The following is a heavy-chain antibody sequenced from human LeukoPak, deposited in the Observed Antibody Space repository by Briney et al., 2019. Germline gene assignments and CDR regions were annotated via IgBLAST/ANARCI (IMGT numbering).Heavy chain of an antibody. V-gene: IGHV1-8*01. D-gene: IGHD2-21*02. Sequence: ASVKVSCKASGYNFTSYDINWVRQATGQGLEWMGSMNPNSGNTGYAQKFQGRVTMTRNTSISTAYMELSSLRSEDTAVYYCGRDGGVTAILGWFDPWGQGTLVTVSS. J-gene: IGHJ5*02. CDR3: GRDGGVTAILGWFDP. CDR1: GYNFTSYD. CDR2: MNPNSGNT.